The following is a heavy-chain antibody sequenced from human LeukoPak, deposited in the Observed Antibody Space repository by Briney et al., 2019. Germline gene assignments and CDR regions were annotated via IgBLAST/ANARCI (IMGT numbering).Heavy chain of an antibody. V-gene: IGHV3-7*04. D-gene: IGHD2-2*01. CDR2: IKQDGSEK. CDR1: GFTFSSYW. Sequence: PGGSLRLSCAAFGFTFSSYWMSWVRQAPGKGMEWVANIKQDGSEKYYVDSVKGRFTISRDNAKNSLYLQMNRLRVEDTAVYYCARDTRWGGEDFDYWGQGTLVTVSS. CDR3: ARDTRWGGEDFDY. J-gene: IGHJ4*02.